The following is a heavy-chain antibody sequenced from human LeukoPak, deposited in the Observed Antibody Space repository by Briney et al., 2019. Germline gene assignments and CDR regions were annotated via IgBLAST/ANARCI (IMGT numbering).Heavy chain of an antibody. J-gene: IGHJ3*02. V-gene: IGHV4-59*01. Sequence: SETLSLTCTVSGGSIKNYYWSWIRQPPGKALEWIGCIYYSGSTNYNPSLKSRVTISVDTSKNQFSLKLTSVTAADTAVYYCARASVLYDAFDIWGQGTMVTVSS. CDR3: ARASVLYDAFDI. CDR2: IYYSGST. CDR1: GGSIKNYY.